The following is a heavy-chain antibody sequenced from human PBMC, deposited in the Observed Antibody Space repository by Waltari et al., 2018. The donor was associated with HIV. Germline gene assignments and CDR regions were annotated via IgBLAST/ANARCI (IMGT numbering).Heavy chain of an antibody. CDR2: FDPEEDET. Sequence: QVQLVQSGAEVKKPGASVKVSCKVSGYSLTEASIHWVGQAPGKGFEWMGGFDPEEDETIYAQKFQGRVTMTEDTSSGTAYMELSSLRSEDTALYYCAVAVGTPYDFWGKGTQVIVSS. V-gene: IGHV1-24*01. D-gene: IGHD3-16*01. CDR3: AVAVGTPYDF. J-gene: IGHJ4*02. CDR1: GYSLTEAS.